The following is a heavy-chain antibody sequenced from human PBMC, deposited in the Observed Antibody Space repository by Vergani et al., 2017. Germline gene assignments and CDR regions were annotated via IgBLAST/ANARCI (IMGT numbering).Heavy chain of an antibody. V-gene: IGHV3-23*01. Sequence: EVQLLQSEGAVVQPGGSLRLSCVASGFTFSSHAMSWVRQGHGQGREWVSIIKNTGDRTHYADSVKGRFTISRDNSKNTLYLQMNSLRVEDTAVYYCGRGSDNYNWGQGTLVTVSS. CDR2: IKNTGDRT. J-gene: IGHJ4*02. CDR3: GRGSDNYN. D-gene: IGHD5-24*01. CDR1: GFTFSSHA.